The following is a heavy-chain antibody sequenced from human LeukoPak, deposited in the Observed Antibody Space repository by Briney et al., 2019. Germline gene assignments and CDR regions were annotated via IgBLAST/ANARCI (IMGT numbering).Heavy chain of an antibody. CDR1: GGSISSGGYY. D-gene: IGHD4-17*01. Sequence: SETLSLTCTVSGGSISSGGYYWSWIRQHPGKGLEWIVYIYYSGSTYYNPSLKSRLSIFVDTSKTQFSLKLSSVTAADTAVYYCARGLARDYGDYGYWFDPWGQGTLVTVSS. CDR3: ARGLARDYGDYGYWFDP. CDR2: IYYSGST. V-gene: IGHV4-31*03. J-gene: IGHJ5*02.